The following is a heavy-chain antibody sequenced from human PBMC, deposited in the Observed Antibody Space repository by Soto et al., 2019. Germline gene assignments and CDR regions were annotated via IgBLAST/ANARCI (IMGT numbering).Heavy chain of an antibody. CDR3: ARVDYGDYAGSFDY. CDR2: MYYSGNT. CDR1: GYSISSGYY. J-gene: IGHJ4*02. D-gene: IGHD4-17*01. Sequence: PSETLSLTCGVSGYSISSGYYWGWIRQPPGKGLEWIGSMYYSGNTYYNPSLKTRVTISVDTSKNQFSLKLNSVTAADTAVYYCARVDYGDYAGSFDYWGQGTLVTVSS. V-gene: IGHV4-38-2*01.